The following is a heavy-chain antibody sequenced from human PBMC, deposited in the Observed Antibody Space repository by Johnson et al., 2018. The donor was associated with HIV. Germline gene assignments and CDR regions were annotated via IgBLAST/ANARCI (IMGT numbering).Heavy chain of an antibody. CDR1: GFTFSDHY. D-gene: IGHD3-22*01. J-gene: IGHJ3*02. V-gene: IGHV3-72*01. CDR3: ARDSYDISGQQHDAFDI. Sequence: VQLVESGGGVVQPGRSLRLSCAASGFTFSDHYMDWVRQAPGKGLEWVGRTRNKANSYTTEYAASVKGRSTISRDDSKNSLYQQMNSLKTEDTAVYYCARDSYDISGQQHDAFDIWGQGTMVTVCS. CDR2: TRNKANSYTT.